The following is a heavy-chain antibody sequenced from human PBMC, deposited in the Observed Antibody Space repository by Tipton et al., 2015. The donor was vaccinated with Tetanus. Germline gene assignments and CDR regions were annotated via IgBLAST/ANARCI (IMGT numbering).Heavy chain of an antibody. CDR1: GASFSDYY. J-gene: IGHJ6*02. CDR3: ARATPSGSYFVRYYSMDV. V-gene: IGHV4-34*01. CDR2: INHSGNT. Sequence: TLSLTCAVYGASFSDYYWSWIRQAPGKGLEWIGEINHSGNTNHNPSLKSRVTLSVDTSKNQFSLKLTSVTAADTAVYYCARATPSGSYFVRYYSMDVWGQGPTVVVSS. D-gene: IGHD3-22*01.